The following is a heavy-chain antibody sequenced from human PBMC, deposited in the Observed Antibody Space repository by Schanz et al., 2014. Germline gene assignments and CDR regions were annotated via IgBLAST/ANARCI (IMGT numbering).Heavy chain of an antibody. CDR1: GYTFSDYG. CDR2: ISPYNGNT. D-gene: IGHD5-18*01. J-gene: IGHJ3*02. V-gene: IGHV1-18*01. Sequence: QVQLVQSGAEVKKPGASVKVSCKTSGYTFSDYGITWVRQAPGQGLEWVGWISPYNGNTNYALKLQGRVTMTTDTSTGTAYMELRSLRSDDTALYYCTRGGYSYALSAFDIWGQGTMVTVSS. CDR3: TRGGYSYALSAFDI.